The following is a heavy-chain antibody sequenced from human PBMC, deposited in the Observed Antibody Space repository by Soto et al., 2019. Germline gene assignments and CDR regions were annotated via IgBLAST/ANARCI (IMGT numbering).Heavy chain of an antibody. CDR2: IYYSGST. V-gene: IGHV4-59*08. CDR3: ARQGPKTHYYYYYAMDV. CDR1: GGSISNYY. J-gene: IGHJ6*02. Sequence: NPSETLSLTCTVSGGSISNYYWSWLRQPPGKGLEWIGYIYYSGSTNYNPSLKSRVTISVDTSKNQFSLKLNSVTAADTAVYYCARQGPKTHYYYYYAMDVWGQGTTVTVSS.